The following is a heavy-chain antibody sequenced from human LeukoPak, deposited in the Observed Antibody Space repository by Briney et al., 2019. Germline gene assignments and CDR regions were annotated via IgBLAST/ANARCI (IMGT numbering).Heavy chain of an antibody. D-gene: IGHD3-10*01. Sequence: GGSLRLSCAASGFTFSSYWMSWVRQAPGKGLEWVANIKQDGSEKYYVDSVKGRFTISRDNAKNSLYLQMNSLRAEDTAVYYCARHMTLGCGELYAFDIWGQGTMVTVSS. V-gene: IGHV3-7*01. CDR2: IKQDGSEK. J-gene: IGHJ3*02. CDR3: ARHMTLGCGELYAFDI. CDR1: GFTFSSYW.